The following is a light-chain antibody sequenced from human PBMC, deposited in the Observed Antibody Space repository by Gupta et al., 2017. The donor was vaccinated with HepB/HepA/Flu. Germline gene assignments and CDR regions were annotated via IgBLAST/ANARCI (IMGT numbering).Light chain of an antibody. CDR1: QSVSSN. J-gene: IGKJ4*01. CDR3: QQHNYWPLT. CDR2: GSS. Sequence: EIVLTQSPATLSLSPGERATLSCWASQSVSSNLAWYQQKLGQAPRLLMYGSSNRAAGVPARFSGSGSGTDFTLTISRLEPEDFAVYYCQQHNYWPLTFGRGTKVEI. V-gene: IGKV3-11*01.